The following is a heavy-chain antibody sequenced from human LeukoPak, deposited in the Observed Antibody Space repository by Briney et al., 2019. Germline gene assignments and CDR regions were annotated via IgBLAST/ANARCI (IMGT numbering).Heavy chain of an antibody. J-gene: IGHJ4*02. D-gene: IGHD4-23*01. V-gene: IGHV1-2*02. CDR2: INPNSGGT. CDR3: ARGRLYYGGNEDDY. CDR1: GYTFTAYY. Sequence: ASVKVSCKASGYTFTAYYIHWVRQAPGQGLEWMGWINPNSGGTNYAQKFQGRVTMTRDTSISTAYMELSRLRSDDTAVYYCARGRLYYGGNEDDYWGQGTLVTVSS.